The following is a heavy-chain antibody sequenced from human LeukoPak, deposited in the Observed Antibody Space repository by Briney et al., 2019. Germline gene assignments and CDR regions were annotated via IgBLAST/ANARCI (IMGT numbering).Heavy chain of an antibody. V-gene: IGHV3-23*01. J-gene: IGHJ4*02. CDR1: GFTFSTYA. Sequence: TGRSLRLSCAASGFTFSTYAMNWVRQAPGKGLEWVSGITTGGGGTYYADSLRGRFTISRDDSEYTLFLQVNSLRAEDTAVYYCAKGAYGEGGPLDFWGRGTLVTVSS. CDR3: AKGAYGEGGPLDF. CDR2: ITTGGGGT. D-gene: IGHD2-15*01.